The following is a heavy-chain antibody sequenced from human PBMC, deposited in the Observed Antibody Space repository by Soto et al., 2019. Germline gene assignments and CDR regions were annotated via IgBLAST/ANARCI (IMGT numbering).Heavy chain of an antibody. V-gene: IGHV4-30-4*01. CDR1: GGSISSGDYY. CDR3: ARAARDKIRWYFDL. J-gene: IGHJ2*01. Sequence: QVQLQESGPGLVKPSQTLSLTCTVSGGSISSGDYYWSWIRQPPGKGLEWIGYIHYSGSTYYNPSLKSRVTITVDTSKNQFSLKLSSVTAADTAVYYCARAARDKIRWYFDLWGRGTPVTVSS. CDR2: IHYSGST.